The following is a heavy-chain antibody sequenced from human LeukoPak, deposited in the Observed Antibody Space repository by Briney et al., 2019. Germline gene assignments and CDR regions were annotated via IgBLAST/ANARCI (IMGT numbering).Heavy chain of an antibody. V-gene: IGHV4-4*07. CDR3: AKNEFRSFGLVHY. D-gene: IGHD3-3*02. CDR2: ISATGTS. J-gene: IGHJ4*02. CDR1: GASLGGDS. Sequence: SETLSLTCTVSGASLGGDSWSWIRQPAGKTLEWIGRISATGTSDYNPSLKSRVTMSLDTSKNQFSLKLSSVTAADTAVYYCAKNEFRSFGLVHYWGQGTLVTVS.